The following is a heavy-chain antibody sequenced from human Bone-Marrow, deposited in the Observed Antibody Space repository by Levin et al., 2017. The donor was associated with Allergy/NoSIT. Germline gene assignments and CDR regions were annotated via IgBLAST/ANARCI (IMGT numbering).Heavy chain of an antibody. J-gene: IGHJ6*03. Sequence: GGSLRLSCTISGFIFADYAMNWVRQAPGRGLEWVSSLDGSSGKTHSADAAKGRFTISREYSKNPLPLQMNSLSVEDTARYYCAKAGTTVMLDYSYLDVWGEGTAVTVSS. D-gene: IGHD4-17*01. CDR1: GFIFADYA. CDR2: LDGSSGKT. CDR3: AKAGTTVMLDYSYLDV. V-gene: IGHV3-23*01.